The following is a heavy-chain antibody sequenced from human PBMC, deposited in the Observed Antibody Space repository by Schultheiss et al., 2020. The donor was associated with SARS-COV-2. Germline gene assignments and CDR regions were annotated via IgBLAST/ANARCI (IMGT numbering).Heavy chain of an antibody. CDR1: GSSITGFF. D-gene: IGHD4/OR15-4a*01. CDR3: ARDQDYGRNAFDI. Sequence: SETLSLTCSVSGSSITGFFWTWIRQPPGKGLDPIGNIYFTGITKYNPSLKSRVTISIDTSKNQFSLKLGSVTAADTGVYYCARDQDYGRNAFDIWGQGTMVTVSS. CDR2: IYFTGIT. V-gene: IGHV4-59*01. J-gene: IGHJ3*02.